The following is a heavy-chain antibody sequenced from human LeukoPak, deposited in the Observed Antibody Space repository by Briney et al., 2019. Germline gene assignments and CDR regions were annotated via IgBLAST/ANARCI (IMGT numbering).Heavy chain of an antibody. D-gene: IGHD3-22*01. CDR2: IIPIFGTA. J-gene: IGHJ4*02. V-gene: IGHV1-69*13. CDR3: ARGLGDSSGYYFSDN. Sequence: SVKVSCKASGGTFSSYAISWVRQAPGQGLEWMGGIIPIFGTANYAQKFQGRVTITADESTSTAYMELSSLRSEDTAVYYCARGLGDSSGYYFSDNWGQGTLVTVSS. CDR1: GGTFSSYA.